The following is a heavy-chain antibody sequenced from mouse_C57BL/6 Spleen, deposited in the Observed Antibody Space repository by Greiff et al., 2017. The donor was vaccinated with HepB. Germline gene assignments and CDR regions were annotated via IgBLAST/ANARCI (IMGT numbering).Heavy chain of an antibody. CDR1: GYTFTSYW. D-gene: IGHD1-1*01. V-gene: IGHV1-69*01. CDR3: ARRRGSSLYYAMDY. J-gene: IGHJ4*01. Sequence: QVQLKQPGAELVMPGASVKLSCKASGYTFTSYWMHWVKQRPGQGLEWIGEIDPSDSYTNYNQKFKGKSTLTVDKSSSTAYMQLSSLTSEDSAVYYCARRRGSSLYYAMDYWGQGTSVTVSS. CDR2: IDPSDSYT.